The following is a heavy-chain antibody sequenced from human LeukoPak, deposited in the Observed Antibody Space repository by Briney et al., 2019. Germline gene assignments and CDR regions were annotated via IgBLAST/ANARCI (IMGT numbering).Heavy chain of an antibody. CDR2: MNPNSGNT. CDR3: ARSWGRVPAAISPYYYYMDV. CDR1: GYTFTGYY. D-gene: IGHD2-2*02. V-gene: IGHV1-8*03. Sequence: GASVKVSCKASGYTFTGYYMHWVRQATGQGLEWMGWMNPNSGNTGYAQKFQGRVTITRNTSISTAYMELSSLRSEDTAVYYCARSWGRVPAAISPYYYYMDVWGKGTTVTVSS. J-gene: IGHJ6*03.